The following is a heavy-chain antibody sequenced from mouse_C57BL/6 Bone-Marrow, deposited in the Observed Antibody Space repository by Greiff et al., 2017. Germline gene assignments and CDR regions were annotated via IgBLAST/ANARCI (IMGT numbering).Heavy chain of an antibody. V-gene: IGHV1-81*01. D-gene: IGHD1-1*01. Sequence: VQLQQSGAELARPGASVKLSCKASGYTFTSYGISWVKQRTGQGLEWIGEIYPRSGNTYYNEKFKGKATLTADKSSSTAYMELRSLTSEDSAVYFCARYRVGPYYFDYWGQCTTLTVSS. CDR2: IYPRSGNT. CDR1: GYTFTSYG. J-gene: IGHJ2*01. CDR3: ARYRVGPYYFDY.